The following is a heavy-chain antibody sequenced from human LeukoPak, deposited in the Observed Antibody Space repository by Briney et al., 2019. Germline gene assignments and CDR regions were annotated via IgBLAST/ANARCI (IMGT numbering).Heavy chain of an antibody. J-gene: IGHJ5*02. CDR3: ARARRITMIVVVEGDWFDP. D-gene: IGHD3-22*01. CDR1: GYTFTSYG. V-gene: IGHV1-18*01. CDR2: ISAYNGNT. Sequence: ASVKVSCKASGYTFTSYGISWVRQAPGQGLEWMGWISAYNGNTNYAQKLQGRVTMTTDTSTSTAYMELRSLRSDDTAVYYCARARRITMIVVVEGDWFDPWGQGTLVTVSS.